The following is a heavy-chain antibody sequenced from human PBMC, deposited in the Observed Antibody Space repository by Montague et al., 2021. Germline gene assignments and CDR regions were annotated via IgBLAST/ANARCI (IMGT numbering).Heavy chain of an antibody. D-gene: IGHD2-15*01. J-gene: IGHJ4*02. V-gene: IGHV3-33*01. CDR2: IWYDGSNK. CDR3: ARGPSAAGGSLPRDY. Sequence: SLRLSCAASGFTFSSYAMHWVRQAPGKGLEWVAVIWYDGSNKYYADSVKGRFTISRDNSKKTLFVQMNSLRAEDTAVYYCARGPSAAGGSLPRDYWGQGTLVTVSS. CDR1: GFTFSSYA.